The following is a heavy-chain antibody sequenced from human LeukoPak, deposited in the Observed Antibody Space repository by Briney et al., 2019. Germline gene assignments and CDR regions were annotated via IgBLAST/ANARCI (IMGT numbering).Heavy chain of an antibody. D-gene: IGHD1-26*01. Sequence: PSETLFLTCTVSGGSISSSSYYWGWIRQPPGKGLEWIGSIYYSGSTYYNPSLKSRVTISVDTSKNQFSLKLSSVTAADTAVYYCARPVGGGEAFDIWGQGTMVTVSS. CDR2: IYYSGST. J-gene: IGHJ3*02. CDR3: ARPVGGGEAFDI. CDR1: GGSISSSSYY. V-gene: IGHV4-39*01.